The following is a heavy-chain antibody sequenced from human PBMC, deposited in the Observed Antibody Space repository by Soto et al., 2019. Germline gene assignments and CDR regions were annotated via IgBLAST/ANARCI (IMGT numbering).Heavy chain of an antibody. V-gene: IGHV3-53*01. D-gene: IGHD2-15*01. J-gene: IGHJ4*02. CDR3: ARSFCSGGNCYPYYFDY. CDR2: IYNGGST. CDR1: GFTVSSNY. Sequence: PGGSLRLSCAASGFTVSSNYMSWVRQAPGKGLEWVSVIYNGGSTYYADSVKGRFTISRDNSKNTLYLQVNSLRAEDTAVYYCARSFCSGGNCYPYYFDYWGQGALVTVSS.